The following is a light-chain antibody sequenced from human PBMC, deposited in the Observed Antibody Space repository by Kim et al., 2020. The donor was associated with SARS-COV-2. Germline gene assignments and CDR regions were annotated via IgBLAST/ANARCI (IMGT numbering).Light chain of an antibody. CDR3: QQYNDWPPLT. V-gene: IGKV3-15*01. Sequence: SPGERATLSCRASQSIRRKLAWYQQNPGQAPRLSIYDASTRATDIPARFSGSGSGSEFTLSISSLQCGDFAVYYCQQYNDWPPLTFGGGTKVDIK. CDR2: DAS. J-gene: IGKJ4*01. CDR1: QSIRRK.